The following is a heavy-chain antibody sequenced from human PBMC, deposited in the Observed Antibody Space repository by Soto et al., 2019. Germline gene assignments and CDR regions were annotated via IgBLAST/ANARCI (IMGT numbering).Heavy chain of an antibody. D-gene: IGHD1-26*01. CDR1: GYSISSGYY. V-gene: IGHV4-38-2*01. Sequence: SETLSLTCAVSGYSISSGYYWGWIRQPPGKGLEWIGSISHSASTYYNPSLRSRVTTSVDTSKNQFSLKLSSVTAADTAVYYCARVNRGRFNWIDPWGQGTLVTV. J-gene: IGHJ5*02. CDR2: ISHSAST. CDR3: ARVNRGRFNWIDP.